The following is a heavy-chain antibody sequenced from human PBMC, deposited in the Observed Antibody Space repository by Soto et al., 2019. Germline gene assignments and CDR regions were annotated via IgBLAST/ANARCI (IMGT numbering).Heavy chain of an antibody. CDR1: GGSISSYY. CDR3: ARAGRTCGGSRYSNWFDP. J-gene: IGHJ5*02. Sequence: SETLSLTCTVSGGSISSYYWSWIRQPPGKGLEWIGYIYYSGSTNYNPSLKSRVTISVDTSKNQFPLKLSSVTAADTAVYYCARAGRTCGGSRYSNWFDPWGQGTLVTVSS. V-gene: IGHV4-59*01. CDR2: IYYSGST. D-gene: IGHD2-15*01.